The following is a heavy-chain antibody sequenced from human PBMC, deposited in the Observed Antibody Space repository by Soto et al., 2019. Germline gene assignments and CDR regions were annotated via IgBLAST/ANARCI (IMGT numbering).Heavy chain of an antibody. CDR3: AKDSPYSASYKEDAFDI. Sequence: EGQLLESGGGLVQPGGSLRLSCAASGFTFSSYAMSWVRQAPGRGLEWVSSISGSGGSTYHADSVKGRFTISRDNSKNTLFLQINSLRAEDTAVYYCAKDSPYSASYKEDAFDIWGQGSLVTVSS. D-gene: IGHD1-26*01. CDR2: ISGSGGST. V-gene: IGHV3-23*01. CDR1: GFTFSSYA. J-gene: IGHJ3*02.